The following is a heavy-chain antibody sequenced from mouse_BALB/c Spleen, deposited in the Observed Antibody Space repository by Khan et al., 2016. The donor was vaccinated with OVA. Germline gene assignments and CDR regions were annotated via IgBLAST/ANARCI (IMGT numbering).Heavy chain of an antibody. J-gene: IGHJ3*01. CDR1: GLSLTNYG. CDR3: AIIYYGYDWFTY. D-gene: IGHD2-2*01. V-gene: IGHV2-3*01. CDR2: IWGDGST. Sequence: QVQLKQSGPGLVAPSQSLSITFTVSGLSLTNYGISWIRQPPGKGLAWLGVIWGDGSTNYHSALLSRLSINKDNSKSQVFLKLKSLQTDDTATYYCAIIYYGYDWFTYWGQGTLVTVSA.